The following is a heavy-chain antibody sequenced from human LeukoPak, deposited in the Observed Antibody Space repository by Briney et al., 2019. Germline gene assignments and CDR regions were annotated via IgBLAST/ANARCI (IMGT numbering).Heavy chain of an antibody. CDR2: INTNTGNP. J-gene: IGHJ3*02. CDR3: ARDLNPKSITMVRGVIPNDAFDI. Sequence: GASVKVSCKASGYTFTSYAMNWVRQAPGQGLEWMGWINTNTGNPTYAQGFTGRFVFSLNTSVSTAYLQISSLKAEDTAVYYCARDLNPKSITMVRGVIPNDAFDIWGQGTMVTVSS. D-gene: IGHD3-10*01. CDR1: GYTFTSYA. V-gene: IGHV7-4-1*02.